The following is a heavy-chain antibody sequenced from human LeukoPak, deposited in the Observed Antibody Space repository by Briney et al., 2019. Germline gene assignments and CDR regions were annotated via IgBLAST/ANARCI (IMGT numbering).Heavy chain of an antibody. CDR2: ISSSSNYI. CDR1: GFTLSSYS. CDR3: ARRIVGPSSGGDY. D-gene: IGHD1-26*01. Sequence: GESLRLSCAASGFTLSSYSMNWVRQAPGKGLEWVSSISSSSNYIYYADSVKGRFTMSRDNAKNSLYLQMNSLRVEDTAVYYCARRIVGPSSGGDYWGQGTPVTVSS. J-gene: IGHJ4*02. V-gene: IGHV3-21*01.